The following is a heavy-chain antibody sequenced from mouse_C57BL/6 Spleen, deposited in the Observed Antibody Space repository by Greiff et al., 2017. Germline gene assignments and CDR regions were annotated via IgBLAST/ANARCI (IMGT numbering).Heavy chain of an antibody. V-gene: IGHV5-4*01. CDR3: ARDHGGGFDY. CDR2: ISDGGSYT. J-gene: IGHJ2*01. CDR1: GFTFSSYA. Sequence: EVQVVESGGGLVKPGGSLKLSCAASGFTFSSYAMSWVRQTPEKRLEWVATISDGGSYTYYPDNVKGRFTISRDNAKNNLYLQMSHLKSEDTAMYYCARDHGGGFDYWGQGTTRTVSS.